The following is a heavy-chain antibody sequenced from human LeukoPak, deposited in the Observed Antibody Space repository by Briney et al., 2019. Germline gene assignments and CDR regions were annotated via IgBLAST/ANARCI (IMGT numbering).Heavy chain of an antibody. CDR1: GGSISNNRYY. V-gene: IGHV4-39*01. CDR3: ARHDYDILPGSYVRYYGMDV. D-gene: IGHD3-9*01. Sequence: PSETLPLTCTVSGGSISNNRYYWGWIRQPPGKRLEWIGNVFYSGSTYYSPSLKSRVTIAVDTSKNQFSLKLTSVTAADTAVYYCARHDYDILPGSYVRYYGMDVWGQGTTVTVSS. CDR2: VFYSGST. J-gene: IGHJ6*02.